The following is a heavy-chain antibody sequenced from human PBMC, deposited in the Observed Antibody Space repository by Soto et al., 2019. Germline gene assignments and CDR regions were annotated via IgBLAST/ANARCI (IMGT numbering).Heavy chain of an antibody. CDR1: GGTFSSYA. CDR3: ARSPGGIVVVVAATHAFDI. D-gene: IGHD2-15*01. J-gene: IGHJ3*02. Sequence: QVQLVQSGAEVKKPGSSVKVSCKASGGTFSSYAISWVRQAPGQGLEWMGGIIPIFGTANYAQKFQGRVRITADESTSTAYMELSSLGSEDTAVYYCARSPGGIVVVVAATHAFDIWGQGTMVTVSS. V-gene: IGHV1-69*01. CDR2: IIPIFGTA.